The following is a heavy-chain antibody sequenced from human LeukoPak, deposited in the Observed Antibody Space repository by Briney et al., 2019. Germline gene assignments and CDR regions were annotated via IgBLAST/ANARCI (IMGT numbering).Heavy chain of an antibody. CDR1: GGSISSYY. CDR2: IYYGGST. Sequence: SETLSLTCTVSGGSISSYYWSWIRQPPGKGLEWIGYIYYGGSTNYNPSLKSRVTISVDTSKNQFSLKLSSVTATDTAVYYCARHRGSGWSDYWGQGTLVTVSS. CDR3: ARHRGSGWSDY. J-gene: IGHJ4*02. D-gene: IGHD6-19*01. V-gene: IGHV4-59*08.